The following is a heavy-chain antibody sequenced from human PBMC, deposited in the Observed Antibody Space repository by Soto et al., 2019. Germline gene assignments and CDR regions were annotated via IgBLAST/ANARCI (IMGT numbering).Heavy chain of an antibody. V-gene: IGHV4-61*08. Sequence: QVKLQESGPGLVKPSETLSLTCTVSGDSVSSGAYYWSWVRQPPGKGLEWIGYIYYNAITNYNPSLKSRVTILVDTSKSEISLTLNSVTAADTAVYYCARANIAAAGTIFDPWGQGALVTVSA. CDR1: GDSVSSGAYY. CDR3: ARANIAAAGTIFDP. J-gene: IGHJ5*02. CDR2: IYYNAIT. D-gene: IGHD6-13*01.